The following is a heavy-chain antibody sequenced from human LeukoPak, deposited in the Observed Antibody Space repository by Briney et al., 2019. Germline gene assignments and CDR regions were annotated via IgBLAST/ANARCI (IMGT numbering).Heavy chain of an antibody. J-gene: IGHJ3*02. CDR3: AVVLRYFDWLLWHDAFDI. D-gene: IGHD3-9*01. CDR1: GGSISSSSYC. Sequence: SETLSLTCTVSGGSISSSSYCWGWIRQPPGKGLEWIGSIYYSGSTYYNPSLKSRVTISVDTSKNQFSLKLSSVTAADTAVYYCAVVLRYFDWLLWHDAFDIWGQGTMVTVSS. CDR2: IYYSGST. V-gene: IGHV4-39*01.